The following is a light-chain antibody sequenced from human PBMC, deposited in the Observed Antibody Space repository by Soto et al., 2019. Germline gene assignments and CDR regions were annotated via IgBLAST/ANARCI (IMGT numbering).Light chain of an antibody. CDR2: EVS. J-gene: IGLJ1*01. Sequence: QSALTQPPSASGSPGQSVTISCTGTRRDVGGYNYVSWYQQHPGKAPKLMIYEVSKRPSGVPDRFSGSKSGNTASLTVSGLQAEDEADYYCSSYAGRNNYVFGTGTKLTVL. CDR3: SSYAGRNNYV. V-gene: IGLV2-8*01. CDR1: RRDVGGYNY.